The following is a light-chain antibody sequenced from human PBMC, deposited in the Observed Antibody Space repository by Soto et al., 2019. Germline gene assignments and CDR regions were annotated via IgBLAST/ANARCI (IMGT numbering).Light chain of an antibody. Sequence: DIQMTQSPSTLSASVGDRVTITCRASQSIDNWLAWYQQKPGKAPKLLISDVSSLASGVPSRFSGGGSGTEFTLTITSLQPDDIATYICQQYRSNPWTFGQGTKVDIK. V-gene: IGKV1-5*01. CDR3: QQYRSNPWT. J-gene: IGKJ1*01. CDR1: QSIDNW. CDR2: DVS.